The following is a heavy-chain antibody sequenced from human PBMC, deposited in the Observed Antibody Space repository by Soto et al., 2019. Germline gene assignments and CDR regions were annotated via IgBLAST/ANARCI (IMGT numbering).Heavy chain of an antibody. CDR2: ISSNGGST. CDR3: VKEWRYFFSSGYSSPLYS. J-gene: IGHJ4*02. CDR1: GFTFSSYA. D-gene: IGHD3-22*01. Sequence: GGSLRLSCSASGFTFSSYAMHWVRQAPGKGLEYVSAISSNGGSTYYADSVKGRFTISRDNSKNTLYLQMSSLRAEDTAVYYCVKEWRYFFSSGYSSPLYSWCQGTLVTVSS. V-gene: IGHV3-64D*08.